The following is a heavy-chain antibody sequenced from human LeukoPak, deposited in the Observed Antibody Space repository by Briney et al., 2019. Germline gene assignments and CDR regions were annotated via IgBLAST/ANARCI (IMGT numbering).Heavy chain of an antibody. V-gene: IGHV4-59*01. CDR1: GGSISSYY. D-gene: IGHD2/OR15-2a*01. Sequence: PSETLSLTCTVSGGSISSYYWSWIRQPPGKGLEWIGYIYYSGSTNYNPSLKSRVAISVDTSKNQFSLKLSSVTAADTAVYYCARDGFLDDGMDVWGQGTTVTVSS. CDR2: IYYSGST. CDR3: ARDGFLDDGMDV. J-gene: IGHJ6*02.